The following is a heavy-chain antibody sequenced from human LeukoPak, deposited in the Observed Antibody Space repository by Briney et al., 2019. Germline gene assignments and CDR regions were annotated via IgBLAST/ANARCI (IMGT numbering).Heavy chain of an antibody. CDR1: GFTFNIYA. CDR2: IGGIDAGA. V-gene: IGHV3-23*01. D-gene: IGHD6-19*01. Sequence: GGSLRLSCVASGFTFNIYAMSWVRQAPGKGLEWVSTIGGIDAGAYYADSVKGRFTISRDNSKNTLYLQMNSLRPEDTAMYYCAKDSRETLAGTEDYWGRGTLVTVSS. CDR3: AKDSRETLAGTEDY. J-gene: IGHJ4*02.